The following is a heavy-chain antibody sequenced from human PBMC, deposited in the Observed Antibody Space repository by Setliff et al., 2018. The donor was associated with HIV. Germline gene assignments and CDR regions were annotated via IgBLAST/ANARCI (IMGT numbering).Heavy chain of an antibody. J-gene: IGHJ4*02. CDR2: VFYTGST. CDR3: TRQVPIPGVAVTPIDF. Sequence: SETLSLTCTVSGGSIRGYYWSWLRQPPGKGLEWIGYVFYTGSTTYSPSLKSRLTISVDTSQHQFSLKLTSVTAADTAVYYCTRQVPIPGVAVTPIDFWGQGILVTVSS. V-gene: IGHV4-59*08. CDR1: GGSIRGYY. D-gene: IGHD3-22*01.